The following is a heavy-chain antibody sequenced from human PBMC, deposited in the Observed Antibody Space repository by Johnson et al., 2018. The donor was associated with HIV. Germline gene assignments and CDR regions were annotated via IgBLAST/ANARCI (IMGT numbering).Heavy chain of an antibody. CDR2: IGTAGDT. V-gene: IGHV3-13*01. CDR1: GFTFSSYV. J-gene: IGHJ3*02. Sequence: VQLVESGGGLVQPGGSLRLSCAASGFTFSSYVMHWVRQATGKGLEWVSTIGTAGDTYYPGSVKGRFTVSREDAKNSLYLQMNSLRAGDTALYYCARAVCRGGRCYSHDAFDIWGQGTMVTVSS. CDR3: ARAVCRGGRCYSHDAFDI. D-gene: IGHD2-15*01.